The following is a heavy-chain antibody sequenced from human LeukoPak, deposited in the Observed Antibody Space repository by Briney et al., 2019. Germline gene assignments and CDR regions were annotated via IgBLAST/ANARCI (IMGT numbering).Heavy chain of an antibody. J-gene: IGHJ5*02. D-gene: IGHD3-3*01. V-gene: IGHV3-30*04. Sequence: GRSLRLSCAASGFTFSKYTIHWVRQAPGKGLEWVAVISNDGSNKYYADSVKGRFTISRDNSKSTLYLQMDSLRAEDTAVYYCARGDFGVVITYSWFDPWGQGTLVTVSS. CDR3: ARGDFGVVITYSWFDP. CDR2: ISNDGSNK. CDR1: GFTFSKYT.